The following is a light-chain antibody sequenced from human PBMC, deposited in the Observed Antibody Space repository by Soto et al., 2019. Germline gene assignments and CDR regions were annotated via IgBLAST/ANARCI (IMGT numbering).Light chain of an antibody. V-gene: IGKV3-15*01. CDR2: GAS. J-gene: IGKJ4*01. Sequence: EIVMTQSPATLSVSPGERVTLSCRASQSVSSNLAWYQQKPGQAPRLLMYGASTRATGIPARFSGSGSGTEFPLTISSLQSEDFAVYYCQQYDNWPLTFGGGTKVEIK. CDR1: QSVSSN. CDR3: QQYDNWPLT.